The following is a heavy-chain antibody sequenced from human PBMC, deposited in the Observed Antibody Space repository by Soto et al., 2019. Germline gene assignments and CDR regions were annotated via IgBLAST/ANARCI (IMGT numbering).Heavy chain of an antibody. D-gene: IGHD3-10*01. J-gene: IGHJ4*02. Sequence: QVQLVQSGAEVKKPGASVKVSCKASGYTFTSYGISWVRQAPGQGLEWMGWISAYNGNTNYAQKLQGRVTMTTDTSACTAYLETRSLRSDDTAVYYCARDKGDGSGSYYGYWGQGSLVTVSS. CDR1: GYTFTSYG. CDR3: ARDKGDGSGSYYGY. CDR2: ISAYNGNT. V-gene: IGHV1-18*01.